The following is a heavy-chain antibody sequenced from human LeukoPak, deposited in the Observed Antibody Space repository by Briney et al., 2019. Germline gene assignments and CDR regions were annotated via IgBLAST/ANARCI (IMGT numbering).Heavy chain of an antibody. D-gene: IGHD3-3*01. V-gene: IGHV4-59*01. Sequence: SETLSLTCTVSGGSISSYYWSWIRQPPGKGLEWIGYIYYSESTNYNPPLKSRVTISVDTSKNQFSLKLSSVTAADTAVYYCARETLDFWSGRTFDYWGQGTLVTVSS. CDR3: ARETLDFWSGRTFDY. J-gene: IGHJ4*02. CDR1: GGSISSYY. CDR2: IYYSEST.